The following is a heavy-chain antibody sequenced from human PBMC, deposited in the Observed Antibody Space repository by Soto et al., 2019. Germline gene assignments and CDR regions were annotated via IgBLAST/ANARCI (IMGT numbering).Heavy chain of an antibody. CDR1: GFHFSNFD. J-gene: IGHJ4*02. Sequence: QPGGSLRLSCVASGFHFSNFDMNWVRQAPGRGLEWISLISERGITTTYADSVRSRFTISRDNAQKSLYLQMDRLTVEDTGIYDCARGGVFWGQGALVTVSS. CDR3: ARGGVF. D-gene: IGHD2-8*01. V-gene: IGHV3-48*03. CDR2: ISERGITT.